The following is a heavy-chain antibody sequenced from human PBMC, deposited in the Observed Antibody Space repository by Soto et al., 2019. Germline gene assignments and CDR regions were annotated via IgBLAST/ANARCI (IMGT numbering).Heavy chain of an antibody. J-gene: IGHJ4*02. CDR1: GVTFSSYA. CDR3: ATHPAPVAEHY. D-gene: IGHD6-19*01. CDR2: ISGSCGST. V-gene: IGHV3-23*01. Sequence: GGSLRLSCAASGVTFSSYAMSCVRQAPGKGLEWVSAISGSCGSTYYADSVKGRFTISRDNSKNTLYLQMNTLRAEDTAVYYCATHPAPVAEHYSGPGPLLTVSS.